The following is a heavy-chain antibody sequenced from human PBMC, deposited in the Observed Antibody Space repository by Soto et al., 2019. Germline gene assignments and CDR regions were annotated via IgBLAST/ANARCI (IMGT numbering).Heavy chain of an antibody. J-gene: IGHJ5*02. CDR1: GGSFSGYY. Sequence: SETLSLTCAVYGGSFSGYYWSWIRQPPGKGLEWIGEINHSGSTNYNPSLKSRVTISVDTSKNQFSLKLSSVTAADTAVYYCARGRIVVVVAATLLGWFDPWGQGTLVT. CDR2: INHSGST. D-gene: IGHD2-15*01. V-gene: IGHV4-34*01. CDR3: ARGRIVVVVAATLLGWFDP.